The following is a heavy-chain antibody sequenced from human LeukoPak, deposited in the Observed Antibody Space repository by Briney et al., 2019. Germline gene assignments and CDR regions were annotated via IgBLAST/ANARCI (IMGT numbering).Heavy chain of an antibody. CDR2: IIPIFGTA. CDR1: GGTFSSYA. D-gene: IGHD3-22*01. CDR3: ARDQGYYYDSSGYYN. V-gene: IGHV1-69*05. J-gene: IGHJ4*02. Sequence: ASVKVSCKASGGTFSSYAISWVRQAPGQGLEWIGGIIPIFGTANYAQKFQGRVTITTDESTSTAYMELSSLRSEDTAVYYCARDQGYYYDSSGYYNWGQGTLVTVSS.